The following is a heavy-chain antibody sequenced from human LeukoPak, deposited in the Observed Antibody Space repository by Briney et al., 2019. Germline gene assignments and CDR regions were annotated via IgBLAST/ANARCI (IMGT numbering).Heavy chain of an antibody. D-gene: IGHD6-13*01. Sequence: GGSLRLSCTASGFTFGDYAMSWFRQAPGKGLEWVGFIRSKAYGGTTEYAASVKGRFTISRDDSKSIAYLQMNSLKTEDTAVYYCTREGSSSSWSHFDYWGQGTLVTVSP. CDR3: TREGSSSSWSHFDY. CDR1: GFTFGDYA. CDR2: IRSKAYGGTT. J-gene: IGHJ4*02. V-gene: IGHV3-49*03.